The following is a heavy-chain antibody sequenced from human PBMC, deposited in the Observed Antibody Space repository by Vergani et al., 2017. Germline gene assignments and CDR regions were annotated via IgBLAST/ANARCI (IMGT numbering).Heavy chain of an antibody. CDR2: INAGNGNT. J-gene: IGHJ4*02. V-gene: IGHV1-3*01. CDR3: AREATGSYGGGFDY. Sequence: QVQLVQSGAEVKKPGASVKVSCKASGHTFTSYAMHWVRQAPGQRPEWMGWINAGNGNTKYSQKFQGRVTITRDTSASTAYMELSSLRSEDTAVYYWAREATGSYGGGFDYWGQGTLVTVSS. CDR1: GHTFTSYA. D-gene: IGHD1-26*01.